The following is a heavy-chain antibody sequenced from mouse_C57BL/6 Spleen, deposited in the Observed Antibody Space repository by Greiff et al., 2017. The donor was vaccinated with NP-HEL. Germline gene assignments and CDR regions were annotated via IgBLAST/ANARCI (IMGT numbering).Heavy chain of an antibody. V-gene: IGHV1-55*01. J-gene: IGHJ3*01. CDR1: GYTFTSYW. CDR3: ARSYYGSEAWFAY. CDR2: IYPGSGST. D-gene: IGHD1-1*01. Sequence: QVQLQQPGAELVKPGASVKMSCKASGYTFTSYWITWVKQRPGQGLEWIGDIYPGSGSTNYNEKFKSKATLTVDTSSSTAYMQLSSLTSEDSAVYYCARSYYGSEAWFAYWGQGTLVTVSA.